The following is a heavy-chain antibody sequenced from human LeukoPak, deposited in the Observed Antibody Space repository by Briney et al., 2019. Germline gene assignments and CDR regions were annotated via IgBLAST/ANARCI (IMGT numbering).Heavy chain of an antibody. Sequence: SQTLSLTCTVSGGSISSGSYYWSWTRQPAGKGLEWIGRIYTSGSTNYNPSLKSRVTISVDTSKNQFSLKLSSVTAADTAVYYCARAQTCSGGSCYSWYYYYYVDVWGKGTTVTVSS. D-gene: IGHD2-15*01. V-gene: IGHV4-61*02. CDR2: IYTSGST. CDR1: GGSISSGSYY. J-gene: IGHJ6*03. CDR3: ARAQTCSGGSCYSWYYYYYVDV.